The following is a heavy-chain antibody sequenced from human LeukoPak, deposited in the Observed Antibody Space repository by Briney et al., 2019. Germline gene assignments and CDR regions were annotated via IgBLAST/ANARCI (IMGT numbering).Heavy chain of an antibody. CDR3: ASGRRLRATPGY. D-gene: IGHD5-12*01. CDR2: ISSSSSYI. J-gene: IGHJ4*02. V-gene: IGHV3-21*01. CDR1: GFTFSSYS. Sequence: TTGGSLRLSCAASGFTFSSYSMTWVRQAPGKGLEWVSSISSSSSYIYYADSVKGRFTISRDNAKKSLYLQMNSLRAEDTAVYYCASGRRLRATPGYWGQGTLVTVSS.